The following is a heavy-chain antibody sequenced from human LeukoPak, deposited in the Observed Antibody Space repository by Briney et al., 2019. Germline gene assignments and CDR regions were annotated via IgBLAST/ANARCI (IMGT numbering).Heavy chain of an antibody. CDR1: GFTFSDQR. J-gene: IGHJ3*02. CDR3: AKVGVCVGCYDAFDI. D-gene: IGHD2-15*01. CDR2: ISGSGGST. Sequence: TGGSLRLSCAASGFTFSDQRMSWVRQAPGKGLEGVSAISGSGGSTYYADSVKGRFTISRDNSKNTLYLQMNSLRAEDTAVYNCAKVGVCVGCYDAFDIWGQGTMVTVSS. V-gene: IGHV3-23*01.